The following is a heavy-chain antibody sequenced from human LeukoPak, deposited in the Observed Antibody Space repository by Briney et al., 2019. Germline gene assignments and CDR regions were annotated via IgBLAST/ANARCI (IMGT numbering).Heavy chain of an antibody. Sequence: PGGPLRLSCAASGFTFSSYSMNWVRQAPGKGLERVSSISSSSSYIYYADSVEGRFTISRDNAKNSLYLQMNSLRAEDTAVYYCASPYYYDSSGYSPFDYWGQGTLATVSS. CDR2: ISSSSSYI. V-gene: IGHV3-21*01. D-gene: IGHD3-22*01. CDR1: GFTFSSYS. J-gene: IGHJ4*02. CDR3: ASPYYYDSSGYSPFDY.